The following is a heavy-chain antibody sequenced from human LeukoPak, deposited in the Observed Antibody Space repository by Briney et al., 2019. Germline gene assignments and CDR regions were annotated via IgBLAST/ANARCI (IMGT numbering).Heavy chain of an antibody. Sequence: GGSLRLSCAASGFTFSSYTINWVRQAPGKGLEWVSSITDSSSSIYYADSVKGRFTISRDNAKNSLFLQMNSLRGEDTAMYYCARDYNWSHDYWGQGTLVTVTS. J-gene: IGHJ4*02. V-gene: IGHV3-21*01. CDR1: GFTFSSYT. D-gene: IGHD1-1*01. CDR3: ARDYNWSHDY. CDR2: ITDSSSSI.